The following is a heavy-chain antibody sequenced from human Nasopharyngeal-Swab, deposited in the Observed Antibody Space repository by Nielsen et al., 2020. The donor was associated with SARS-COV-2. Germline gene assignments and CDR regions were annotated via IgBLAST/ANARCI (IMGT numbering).Heavy chain of an antibody. Sequence: PGKGLEWIGYIYYSGSTNYNPSLKGRVTISVDTSKNQFSLKLSSVTAADTAVYYCARVAAAGGDVWGQGTTVTVSS. V-gene: IGHV4-59*13. CDR2: IYYSGST. D-gene: IGHD6-13*01. J-gene: IGHJ6*02. CDR3: ARVAAAGGDV.